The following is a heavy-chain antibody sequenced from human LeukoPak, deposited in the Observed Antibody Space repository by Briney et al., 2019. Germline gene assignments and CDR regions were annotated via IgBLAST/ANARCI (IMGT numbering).Heavy chain of an antibody. J-gene: IGHJ5*02. V-gene: IGHV4-59*01. CDR1: GGSITDYY. CDR3: ARGERYCAGDCYLS. Sequence: SETLSLTCIVSGGSITDYYWSWIRQPPGKGLEWIGYIYYGASTNYNPSLKSRVTIAADTSKNQFSLKLSSVTTADTAVYYCARGERYCAGDCYLSWGQGTLVTVSS. D-gene: IGHD2-21*02. CDR2: IYYGAST.